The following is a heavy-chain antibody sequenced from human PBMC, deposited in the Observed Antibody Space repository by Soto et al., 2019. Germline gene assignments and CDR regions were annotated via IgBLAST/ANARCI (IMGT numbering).Heavy chain of an antibody. V-gene: IGHV1-69*01. Sequence: QVQLVQSGAEVKKPGSSVKVSCKASGGTFSSYAISWVRQAPGQGLEWMGGIIPIFGTANYAQKFQGRVTITADEATSTAYMELSSLISENTAVYYCARDGATVTAPNYYYGMDVWGQGTTVTVSS. CDR2: IIPIFGTA. CDR1: GGTFSSYA. D-gene: IGHD4-4*01. J-gene: IGHJ6*02. CDR3: ARDGATVTAPNYYYGMDV.